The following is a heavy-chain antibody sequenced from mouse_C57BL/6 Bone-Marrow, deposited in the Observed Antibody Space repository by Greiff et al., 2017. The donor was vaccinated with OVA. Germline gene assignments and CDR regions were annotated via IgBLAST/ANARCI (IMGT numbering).Heavy chain of an antibody. CDR2: IHPNSGST. V-gene: IGHV1-64*01. J-gene: IGHJ1*03. CDR1: GYTFTSYW. CDR3: AKSAQATFWYFDV. Sequence: QVQLQQPGAELVKPGASVKLSCKASGYTFTSYWMHWVKQRPGQGLEWIGMIHPNSGSTNYNEKFKSKATLTVDKSSSTAYMQLSSLTSEDSAVYYCAKSAQATFWYFDVWGTGTTVTVSS. D-gene: IGHD3-2*02.